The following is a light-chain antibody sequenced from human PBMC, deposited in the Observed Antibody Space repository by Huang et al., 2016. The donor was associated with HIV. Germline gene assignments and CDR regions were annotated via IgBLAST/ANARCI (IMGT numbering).Light chain of an antibody. Sequence: EIVLTQSPGTQSLSPGERATLSCRASQSISSSFLAWYQQKPGQAPRLLIYGASNRATGIPDRFSGSGSGTDFTLTISRLEAEDFAVYYCHQYGTAPRTFGQGTKLDIK. CDR1: QSISSSF. CDR3: HQYGTAPRT. J-gene: IGKJ2*01. CDR2: GAS. V-gene: IGKV3-20*01.